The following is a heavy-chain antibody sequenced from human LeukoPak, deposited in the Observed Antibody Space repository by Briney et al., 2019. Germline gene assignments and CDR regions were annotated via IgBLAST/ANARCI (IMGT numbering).Heavy chain of an antibody. D-gene: IGHD5-12*01. CDR3: ARGYSGYADFDY. J-gene: IGHJ4*02. CDR1: GFSLSTRGMR. CDR2: IDWDDDK. V-gene: IGHV2-70*04. Sequence: SGPALVKPTQTLTLTCTFSGFSLSTRGMRVSWIRQPPGKALEWLARIDWDDDKLYSTSLKTRLTISKDTSKNQVDLTMTNLDLVDTATYYCARGYSGYADFDYWGQGTLVTVSS.